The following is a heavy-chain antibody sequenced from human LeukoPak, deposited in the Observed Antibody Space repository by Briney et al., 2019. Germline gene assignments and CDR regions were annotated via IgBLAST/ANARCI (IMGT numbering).Heavy chain of an antibody. CDR1: GGSISSYY. V-gene: IGHV4-59*01. D-gene: IGHD3-10*01. J-gene: IGHJ4*02. CDR3: ARDYYYGSGRALGY. CDR2: IYYSGST. Sequence: SETLSLTCTVSGGSISSYYWSWIRQPPGKGLEWIGYIYYSGSTNYNPSLKSRVTISVDTSKNQFSLKLSSVTAADTAVYYCARDYYYGSGRALGYWGQGTLVTVSS.